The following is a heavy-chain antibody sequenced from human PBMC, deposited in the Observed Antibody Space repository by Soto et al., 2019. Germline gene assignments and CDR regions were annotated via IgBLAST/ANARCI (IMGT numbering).Heavy chain of an antibody. CDR1: GFTFSSYG. D-gene: IGHD6-13*01. V-gene: IGHV3-30*18. CDR3: AKDTAAAGNYGMDV. Sequence: QVQLVESGGGVVQPGRSLRLSCAASGFTFSSYGMHWVRQAPGKGLEWVAVISYDGSNKYYADSVKGRFTISRDNSKNTLYLQMNSLRAEDTAVYYCAKDTAAAGNYGMDVWGQGTTVTVSS. J-gene: IGHJ6*02. CDR2: ISYDGSNK.